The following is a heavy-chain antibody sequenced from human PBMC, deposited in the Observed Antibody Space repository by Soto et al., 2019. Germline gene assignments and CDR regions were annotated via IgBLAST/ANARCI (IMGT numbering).Heavy chain of an antibody. CDR2: ISYDGSNK. CDR3: AKDSSGWYGNNWFDP. Sequence: QVQLVESGGGVVQPGRSLRLSCAASGFTFSSYGMHWVRQAPGKGLEWVAVISYDGSNKYYADSVKGRFTISRDNSKNTLYLQMNSLRAEDTDVYYCAKDSSGWYGNNWFDPWGQGTLVTVSS. V-gene: IGHV3-30*18. CDR1: GFTFSSYG. D-gene: IGHD6-19*01. J-gene: IGHJ5*02.